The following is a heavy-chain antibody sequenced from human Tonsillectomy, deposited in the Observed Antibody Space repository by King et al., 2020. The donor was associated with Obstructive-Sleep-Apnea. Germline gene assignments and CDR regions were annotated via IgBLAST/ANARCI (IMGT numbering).Heavy chain of an antibody. D-gene: IGHD3-22*01. CDR2: IYYSGST. Sequence: VQLQESGPGLVKPSQTLSLTCTVSGGSISSGGYYWSWIRQHPGKGLEWIGYIYYSGSTYYNPSLKSRVTISVDTSKNQFSLKLSSVTAADPAVYYCARRTYYYDSSGLNWFDPWGQGTLVTVSS. CDR1: GGSISSGGYY. CDR3: ARRTYYYDSSGLNWFDP. V-gene: IGHV4-31*03. J-gene: IGHJ5*02.